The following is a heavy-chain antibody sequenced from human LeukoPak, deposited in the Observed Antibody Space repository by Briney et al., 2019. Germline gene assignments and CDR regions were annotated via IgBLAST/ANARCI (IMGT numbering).Heavy chain of an antibody. CDR1: GFTFSSFA. D-gene: IGHD1-26*01. CDR2: ISGSGSTI. CDR3: ARFRLLHAFDI. J-gene: IGHJ3*02. Sequence: GGSLRLSCAASGFTFSSFAMNWVRQAPGKGLEWVSYISGSGSTIYYPDSVKGRFTISRDNAKNSLFLQMHSLGVEDTAVYYCARFRLLHAFDIWGQGTMVTVSS. V-gene: IGHV3-48*01.